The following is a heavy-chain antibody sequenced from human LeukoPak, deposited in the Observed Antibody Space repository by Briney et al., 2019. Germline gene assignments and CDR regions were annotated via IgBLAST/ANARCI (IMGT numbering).Heavy chain of an antibody. D-gene: IGHD5-18*01. V-gene: IGHV4-59*01. Sequence: PSETLSLTCTVSGGSISSYYWSWIRQPPGKGLEWIGYIYYSGSTNYNPSLKSRVTISVDTSKNQFSLKLTSVTAADTAVYYCARTTVGGYTYGYFYYYYMDVWGKGTTVTISS. J-gene: IGHJ6*03. CDR2: IYYSGST. CDR1: GGSISSYY. CDR3: ARTTVGGYTYGYFYYYYMDV.